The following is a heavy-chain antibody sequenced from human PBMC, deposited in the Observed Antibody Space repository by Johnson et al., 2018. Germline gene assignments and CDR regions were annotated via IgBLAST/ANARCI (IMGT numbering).Heavy chain of an antibody. CDR3: VGSDDDYGMDV. CDR2: ITYSGNT. Sequence: QVQLQQGGAGLLKPSEPMSLTCAVYGGSLSGYYWSWIRQPPGKGLEWIGEITYSGNTNYNPSLKSRVTISVDTSKKQFSLRLTSVTVADTAVYFCVGSDDDYGMDVWGQGTTVIVSS. J-gene: IGHJ6*02. D-gene: IGHD1-1*01. CDR1: GGSLSGYY. V-gene: IGHV4-34*01.